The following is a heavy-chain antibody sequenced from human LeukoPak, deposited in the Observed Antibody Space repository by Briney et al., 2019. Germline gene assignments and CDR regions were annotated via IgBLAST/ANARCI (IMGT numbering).Heavy chain of an antibody. CDR2: MKQDGSEK. J-gene: IGHJ4*02. Sequence: GGSLRLSCAVSGLTFSSYWMTWVRQAPGKGLELVANMKQDGSEKYYVDSVKGRFTISRDNAKNSLYLQMSCVRAEDTAVYYCARVGCTSTSCLANWGQGTLVTVSS. CDR3: ARVGCTSTSCLAN. V-gene: IGHV3-7*01. CDR1: GLTFSSYW. D-gene: IGHD2-2*01.